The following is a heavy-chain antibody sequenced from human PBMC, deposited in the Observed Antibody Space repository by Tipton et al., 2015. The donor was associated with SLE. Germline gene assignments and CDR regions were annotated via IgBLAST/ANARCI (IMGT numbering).Heavy chain of an antibody. CDR1: GGSISSSSYY. J-gene: IGHJ5*02. CDR3: ARADYDFWSGYYTEGANWFDP. Sequence: TLSLTCTVSGGSISSSSYYWGWTRQPPGKGLEWIGSIYYSGRTYYNPSLKSRVTISVDTSKNQFSLKLSSVTAADTAVYYCARADYDFWSGYYTEGANWFDPWGQGTLVTVSS. CDR2: IYYSGRT. V-gene: IGHV4-39*01. D-gene: IGHD3-3*01.